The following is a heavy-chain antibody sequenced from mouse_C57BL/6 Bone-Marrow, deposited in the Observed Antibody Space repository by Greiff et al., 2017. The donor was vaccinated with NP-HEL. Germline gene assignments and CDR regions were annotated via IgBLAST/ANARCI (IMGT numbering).Heavy chain of an antibody. CDR1: GYAFSSYW. V-gene: IGHV1-80*01. J-gene: IGHJ2*01. CDR2: IYPGDGDT. CDR3: ARSVIYDGYYASDY. D-gene: IGHD2-3*01. Sequence: VQLQQSGAELVKPGASVKISCKASGYAFSSYWMNWVKQRPGKGLEWIGQIYPGDGDTNYNGKFKGKATLTADKSSSTAYMQLSSLTSEDSAVYFCARSVIYDGYYASDYWGQGTTLTVSS.